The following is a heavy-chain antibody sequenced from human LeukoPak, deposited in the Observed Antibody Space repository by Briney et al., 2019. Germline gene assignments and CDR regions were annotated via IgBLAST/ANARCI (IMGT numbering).Heavy chain of an antibody. J-gene: IGHJ4*02. CDR3: ARDGGEQLVGPFDY. CDR2: KSYDGSNK. Sequence: GGSLRLSCADSGFTFRSYAMNWVRQAPGKGLEWVAVKSYDGSNKYYADSVKGRFTISRDNSKNTLYLQMNSLRAEDTAVYYCARDGGEQLVGPFDYWGQGTLVTVSS. D-gene: IGHD6-6*01. V-gene: IGHV3-30-3*01. CDR1: GFTFRSYA.